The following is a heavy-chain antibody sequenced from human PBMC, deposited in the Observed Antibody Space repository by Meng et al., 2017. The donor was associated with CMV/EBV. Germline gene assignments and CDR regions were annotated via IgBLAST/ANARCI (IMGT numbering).Heavy chain of an antibody. V-gene: IGHV1-46*01. D-gene: IGHD3-3*01. CDR1: GYTFSSNY. Sequence: QVDLVQSGGEVKKAGASVKGCCKAAGYTFSSNYMHRVRQSPGQGLEWMGIINPSGGSTSYAQKFQGRVTMTRDTSTSTVYMELSSLRSEDTAVYYCARESSYDFSHDYWGQGTLVTVSS. J-gene: IGHJ4*02. CDR3: ARESSYDFSHDY. CDR2: INPSGGST.